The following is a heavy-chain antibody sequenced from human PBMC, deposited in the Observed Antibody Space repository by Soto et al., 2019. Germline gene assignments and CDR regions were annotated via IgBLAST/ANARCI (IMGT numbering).Heavy chain of an antibody. CDR2: ISGNAGLT. CDR1: GFTFSSFA. V-gene: IGHV3-23*01. D-gene: IGHD2-8*01. CDR3: ARDLGYCTNGICSS. J-gene: IGHJ4*02. Sequence: GGSLRLSCAASGFTFSSFAMSWVRQAPGKGLQWVSSISGNAGLTYYADSVKGRFTISRDNAKNTLYLQMNSLRAEDTAVYYCARDLGYCTNGICSSWGQGTLVTVSS.